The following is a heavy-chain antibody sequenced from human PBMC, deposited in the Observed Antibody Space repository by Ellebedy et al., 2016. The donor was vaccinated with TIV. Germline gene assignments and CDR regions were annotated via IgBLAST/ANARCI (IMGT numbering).Heavy chain of an antibody. CDR3: AKTDWFAPCDY. J-gene: IGHJ4*02. CDR2: INNGGGST. CDR1: GFPFSNYA. D-gene: IGHD3-9*01. Sequence: GGSLRLSXAASGFPFSNYAMTWIRQAPGKGLEWVSSINNGGGSTYYAESVTGRFTISRDNSKKTLYLQMNSLRAEDTAVYYCAKTDWFAPCDYWGQGTLVTVSS. V-gene: IGHV3-23*01.